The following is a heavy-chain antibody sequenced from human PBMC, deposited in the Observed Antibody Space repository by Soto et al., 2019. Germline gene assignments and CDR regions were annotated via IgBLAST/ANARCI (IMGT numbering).Heavy chain of an antibody. CDR2: IYYSGST. CDR3: ARFDSSGYYSSFDY. D-gene: IGHD3-22*01. V-gene: IGHV4-30-4*01. Sequence: SETLSLTCTVSGGSISSGDYYWSWIRQPPGKGLEWIGYIYYSGSTYYNPSLKSRVTISVDTSKNQFSLKLSSVTAADTAVYYCARFDSSGYYSSFDYWGQGTLLTVSS. CDR1: GGSISSGDYY. J-gene: IGHJ4*02.